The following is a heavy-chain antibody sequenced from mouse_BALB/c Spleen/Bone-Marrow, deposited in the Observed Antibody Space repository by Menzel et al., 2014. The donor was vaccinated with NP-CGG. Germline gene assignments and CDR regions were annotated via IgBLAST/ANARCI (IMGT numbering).Heavy chain of an antibody. CDR2: IRLKSNNYAT. Sequence: EVKLVESGGGLVQPGGSMKLSCVASGFTFSNYWMNWVRQSPEKGLEWVAEIRLKSNNYATHYAESVKGRFTISRDDSKSSVYLQMNNLRPEDTGIYYCTRSLRLFDYWGQGTTLTVSS. V-gene: IGHV6-6*02. CDR3: TRSLRLFDY. J-gene: IGHJ2*01. CDR1: GFTFSNYW. D-gene: IGHD1-1*01.